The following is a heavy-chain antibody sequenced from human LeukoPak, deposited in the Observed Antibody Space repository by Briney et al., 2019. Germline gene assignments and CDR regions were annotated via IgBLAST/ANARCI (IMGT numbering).Heavy chain of an antibody. V-gene: IGHV3-21*01. Sequence: GGSLRLSCTTSGFIFSSYTMNWVRQAPGKGLEWVSSISGSSTYIYYADSVKGRFTISRDNAKNSLYLQMNSLSAEDTAAYYCAREDIAARPFDYWGQGTQVTVSS. D-gene: IGHD6-6*01. CDR2: ISGSSTYI. CDR1: GFIFSSYT. CDR3: AREDIAARPFDY. J-gene: IGHJ4*02.